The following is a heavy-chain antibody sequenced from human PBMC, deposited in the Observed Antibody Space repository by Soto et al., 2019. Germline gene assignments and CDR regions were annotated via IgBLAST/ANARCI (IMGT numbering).Heavy chain of an antibody. CDR2: ISGSGGST. Sequence: EVQLLESGGGLVQPGGSLRLSCAASGFTFSSYAMSRVRQAPGKGLEWVSAISGSGGSTYYADSVKGRFTISRDNSKNTLYLQMNSLRAEDTAVYYCAKMGYCSSTSCYGRNWFDPWGQGTLVTVSS. J-gene: IGHJ5*02. CDR1: GFTFSSYA. V-gene: IGHV3-23*01. CDR3: AKMGYCSSTSCYGRNWFDP. D-gene: IGHD2-2*01.